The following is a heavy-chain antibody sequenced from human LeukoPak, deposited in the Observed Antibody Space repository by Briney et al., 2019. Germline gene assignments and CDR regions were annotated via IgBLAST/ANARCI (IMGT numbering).Heavy chain of an antibody. CDR2: IYSGGST. CDR3: ASAMTTVTRYFDC. Sequence: PGGSLRLSCAASGFTVSSNCMSWVRQAPGKGLEWVSVIYSGGSTYYADSVKGRFTISRDSSKNTLYLQMNSLRAEDMAVYYCASAMTTVTRYFDCWGQGTLVTVSS. J-gene: IGHJ4*02. CDR1: GFTVSSNC. V-gene: IGHV3-66*01. D-gene: IGHD4-17*01.